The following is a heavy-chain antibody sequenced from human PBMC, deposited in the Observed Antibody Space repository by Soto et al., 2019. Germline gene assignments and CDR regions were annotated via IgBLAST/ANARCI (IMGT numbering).Heavy chain of an antibody. J-gene: IGHJ4*02. Sequence: GGSLRLSRAASGFTFSNYWMTWVRQAPGKGLEWVGTIKKDGSEKLYVDSVKGRFTISRDNAENSLNLQMHTLRAEDTAVYYCVVLAIGGSSFDYWGQGTLVTVSS. CDR3: VVLAIGGSSFDY. D-gene: IGHD2-15*01. CDR1: GFTFSNYW. V-gene: IGHV3-7*01. CDR2: IKKDGSEK.